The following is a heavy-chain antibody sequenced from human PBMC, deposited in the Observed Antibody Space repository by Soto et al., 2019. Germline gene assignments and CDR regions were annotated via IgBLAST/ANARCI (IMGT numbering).Heavy chain of an antibody. D-gene: IGHD2-21*01. CDR3: ARRPDFFDY. V-gene: IGHV3-23*01. CDR2: ISGSGGYT. J-gene: IGHJ4*02. Sequence: EVQLLESGGGSVQSGGSLRLSCAASGFTFSSIATGWVRQGPGKGLEWVSAISGSGGYTYYADSVKGRFTISRDNSRNKLFLQMLSLRAEDTAVYFCARRPDFFDYWGQGTLVTVSS. CDR1: GFTFSSIA.